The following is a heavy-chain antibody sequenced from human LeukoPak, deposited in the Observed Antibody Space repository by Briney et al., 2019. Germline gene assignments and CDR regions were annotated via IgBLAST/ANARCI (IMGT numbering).Heavy chain of an antibody. D-gene: IGHD3-10*01. V-gene: IGHV3-23*01. CDR1: GFTFSSYA. J-gene: IGHJ4*02. CDR2: ISGSGGST. Sequence: GGSLRLSCAASGFTFSSYATSWVRQAPGKGLEWVSAISGSGGSTYYADSVKGRFTISRDNSKNTLYLQMNSLRAEDTAVYYCAKSPYYYGSGSYYNPFDYWGQGTLVTVSS. CDR3: AKSPYYYGSGSYYNPFDY.